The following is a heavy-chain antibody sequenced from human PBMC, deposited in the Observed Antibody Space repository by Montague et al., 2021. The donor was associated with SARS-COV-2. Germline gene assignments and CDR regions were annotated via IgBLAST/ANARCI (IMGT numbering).Heavy chain of an antibody. CDR3: ASSGITLTGLDAFDI. CDR2: TYHISKLYS. V-gene: IGHV6-1*01. Sequence: CAISGDSVSDKRVAWNWIRQSPSRVLELLGRTYHISKLYSDYAEXFKRRLVITPDTSKNQVSLQLNSVIPEDTAVYFCASSGITLTGLDAFDIWGQGTMVTVAS. CDR1: GDSVSDKRVA. J-gene: IGHJ3*02. D-gene: IGHD3-9*01.